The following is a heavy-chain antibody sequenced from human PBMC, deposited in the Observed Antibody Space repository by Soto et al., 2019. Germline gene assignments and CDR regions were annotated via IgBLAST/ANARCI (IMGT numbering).Heavy chain of an antibody. D-gene: IGHD4-17*01. J-gene: IGHJ6*03. CDR3: TRITVTTILRVYYYYYMDV. V-gene: IGHV1-18*01. CDR2: ISAYNGNT. Sequence: ASVKVSCKASGYTFTSYGISWVRQAPGQGLEWMGWISAYNGNTNYAQKLQGRVTMTTDTSTSTAYMELRSLGSDDTAVYYCTRITVTTILRVYYYYYMDVWGKGTTVTVSS. CDR1: GYTFTSYG.